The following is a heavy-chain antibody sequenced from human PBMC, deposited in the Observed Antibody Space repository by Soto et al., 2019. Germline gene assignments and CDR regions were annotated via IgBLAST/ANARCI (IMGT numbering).Heavy chain of an antibody. V-gene: IGHV3-33*06. CDR2: IWYDGSNK. CDR3: ENLHHSIAANY. J-gene: IGHJ4*02. D-gene: IGHD6-13*01. CDR1: GFTFSNYA. Sequence: QVQLVESGGGVVQPGRSLRLSCAASGFTFSNYAMHWVRQAPGKGLEWVAVIWYDGSNKYYADSVKGRFTISRDNSKNTLYLQMNSLRAEDTAVYYCENLHHSIAANYWGQGTLVTVSS.